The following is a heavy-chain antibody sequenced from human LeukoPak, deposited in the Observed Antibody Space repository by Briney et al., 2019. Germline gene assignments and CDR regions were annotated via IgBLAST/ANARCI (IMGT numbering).Heavy chain of an antibody. CDR1: GYIFTSYV. CDR3: ARDRCGLPYVSGTKDYVCYFDY. CDR2: INPSGGST. J-gene: IGHJ4*02. Sequence: ASVKVSCKASGYIFTSYVLHWVRQAPGQGLEWMGIINPSGGSTSYAQKFQGRVTMTRDTSTSTVYMELSSLRSEDTAVYYCARDRCGLPYVSGTKDYVCYFDYWGQGTLVTVSS. V-gene: IGHV1-46*01. D-gene: IGHD4-17*01.